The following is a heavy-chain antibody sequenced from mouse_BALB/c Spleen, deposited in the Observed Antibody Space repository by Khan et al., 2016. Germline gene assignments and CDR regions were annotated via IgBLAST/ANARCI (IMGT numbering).Heavy chain of an antibody. CDR2: INTETGEP. V-gene: IGHV9-2-1*01. J-gene: IGHJ3*01. Sequence: QIQLVQSGPELKKPGETVKISCKASGYTFTDYSIHWVKQAPGKGLKWMGWINTETGEPTYADDFKGRFAFSLETSASTAYLQLNNLKNEDTATXFWASPRLRRSWVAYWGQGTLVTVSA. D-gene: IGHD2-2*01. CDR1: GYTFTDYS. CDR3: ASPRLRRSWVAY.